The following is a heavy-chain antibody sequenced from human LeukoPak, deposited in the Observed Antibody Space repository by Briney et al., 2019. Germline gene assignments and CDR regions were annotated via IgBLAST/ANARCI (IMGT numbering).Heavy chain of an antibody. CDR2: IHTSGTT. V-gene: IGHV4-4*07. CDR1: SGSISNFY. J-gene: IGHJ3*02. D-gene: IGHD6-19*01. Sequence: SETLSLTCSVSSGSISNFYWTWIRQPAGKGLEWIGRIHTSGTTYYNPSLMGRVTMSVDTSKNQFSLKLSSVTAADTAVYYCARRRSGDAFDIWGQGTMVTVSS. CDR3: ARRRSGDAFDI.